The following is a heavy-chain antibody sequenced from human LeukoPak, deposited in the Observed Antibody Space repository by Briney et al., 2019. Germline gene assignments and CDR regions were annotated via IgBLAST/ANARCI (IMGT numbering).Heavy chain of an antibody. V-gene: IGHV3-21*01. Sequence: KSGGSLRLSCAASGFTFSSYSMNWVRQAPGKGLEWVSSITSSSYIYYADSVKGRFTISRDNAKNSVYLQMNSLRAEDTAVYYCARLVCSTIPCYGKFYFDSWGQGTLVPVSS. CDR3: ARLVCSTIPCYGKFYFDS. CDR2: ITSSSYI. CDR1: GFTFSSYS. J-gene: IGHJ4*02. D-gene: IGHD2-2*01.